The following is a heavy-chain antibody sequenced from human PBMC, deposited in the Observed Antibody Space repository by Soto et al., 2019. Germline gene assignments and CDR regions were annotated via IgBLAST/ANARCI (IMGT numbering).Heavy chain of an antibody. D-gene: IGHD3-3*01. CDR3: ARGPVTICGPSGMDV. V-gene: IGHV3-53*01. CDR2: IYSGGST. Sequence: GGSLRLSCAASGFTVSSNYMNWVRQAPGKGLVWVSFIYSGGSTYYADSVRGRFTISRDNSKNTLYLQMNSLRAEDTAVYYCARGPVTICGPSGMDVWGQGTTGTVSS. CDR1: GFTVSSNY. J-gene: IGHJ6*02.